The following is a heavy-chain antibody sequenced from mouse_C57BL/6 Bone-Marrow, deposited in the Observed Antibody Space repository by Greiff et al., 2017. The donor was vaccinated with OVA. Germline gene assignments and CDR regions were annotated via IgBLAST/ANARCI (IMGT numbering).Heavy chain of an antibody. V-gene: IGHV1-76*01. CDR2: IYPGSGNI. CDR3: ARSERLRDYFNY. J-gene: IGHJ2*01. Sequence: VQLQESGAELVRPGASVKLSCKASGYTFTDYYISWVKQRPGQGLEWIARIYPGSGNIYYNEKFKGKATLTAEKSSSTAYMQLSSLTSDDSAVYFCARSERLRDYFNYAGQGTTLTVSS. CDR1: GYTFTDYY. D-gene: IGHD2-2*01.